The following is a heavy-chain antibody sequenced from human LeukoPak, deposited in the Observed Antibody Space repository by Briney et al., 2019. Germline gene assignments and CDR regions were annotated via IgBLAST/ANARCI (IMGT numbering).Heavy chain of an antibody. D-gene: IGHD3-10*01. V-gene: IGHV1-18*01. CDR2: ISAYNGNT. Sequence: APVKVSCKASGYTFTSYGISWVRQAPGQGREWMGWISAYNGNTKYAQKLQGRVTMTTDTSTSTAYMERRSLRSDDTAVYYCARQMVRGVINYWGQGTLVTVSS. J-gene: IGHJ4*02. CDR3: ARQMVRGVINY. CDR1: GYTFTSYG.